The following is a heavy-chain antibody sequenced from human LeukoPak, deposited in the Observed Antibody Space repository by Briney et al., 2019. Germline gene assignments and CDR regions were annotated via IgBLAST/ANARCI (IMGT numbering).Heavy chain of an antibody. J-gene: IGHJ3*02. Sequence: PGRSLRLSCAASGFTFSSYGMHWVRQAPGKRLEWVAVISYDGSNKYYADSVKGRFTISRDNSKNTLYLQMNSLRAEDTAVYYCARKGNAFDIWGQGTMVTVSS. CDR3: ARKGNAFDI. V-gene: IGHV3-30*03. CDR2: ISYDGSNK. CDR1: GFTFSSYG. D-gene: IGHD3-10*01.